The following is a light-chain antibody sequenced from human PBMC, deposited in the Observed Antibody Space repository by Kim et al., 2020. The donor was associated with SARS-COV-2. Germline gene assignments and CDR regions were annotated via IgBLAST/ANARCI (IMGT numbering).Light chain of an antibody. CDR3: QHYNNWPLT. Sequence: GCPGERATRSCRASQSVSSHLAWYQKKPGQAPRLLIYGASNRATGIPARFSGGGSGTEFTLTISSLQSEDFAVYYCQHYNNWPLTFGKGTRVDIK. CDR1: QSVSSH. CDR2: GAS. J-gene: IGKJ1*01. V-gene: IGKV3-15*01.